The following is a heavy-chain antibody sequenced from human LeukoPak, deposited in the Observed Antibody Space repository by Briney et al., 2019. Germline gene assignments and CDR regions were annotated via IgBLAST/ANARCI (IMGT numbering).Heavy chain of an antibody. J-gene: IGHJ4*02. Sequence: PGGSLRLSCAASGFTFSSYEMNWVRQALGKGLEWVSYISSSGSTIYYADSVKGRFTISRDNAKNSLYLQMNSLRAEDTAVYYCASDRIRGVIYFDYWGQGTLVTVSS. CDR1: GFTFSSYE. CDR3: ASDRIRGVIYFDY. D-gene: IGHD3-10*01. CDR2: ISSSGSTI. V-gene: IGHV3-48*03.